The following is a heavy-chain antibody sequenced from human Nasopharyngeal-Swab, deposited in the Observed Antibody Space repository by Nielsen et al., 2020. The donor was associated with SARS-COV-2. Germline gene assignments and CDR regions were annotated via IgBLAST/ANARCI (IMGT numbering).Heavy chain of an antibody. J-gene: IGHJ3*02. CDR1: GFTFSIYW. CDR3: ARRDRYCSGGSCYGENAFDI. CDR2: IKQDGSEK. D-gene: IGHD2-15*01. Sequence: GESLKISCAASGFTFSIYWMSWVRQAPGKGLEWVANIKQDGSEKYYVDSVKGRFTISRDNAKNSLYLQMNSLRAEDTAVYYCARRDRYCSGGSCYGENAFDIWGQGTMVTVSS. V-gene: IGHV3-7*03.